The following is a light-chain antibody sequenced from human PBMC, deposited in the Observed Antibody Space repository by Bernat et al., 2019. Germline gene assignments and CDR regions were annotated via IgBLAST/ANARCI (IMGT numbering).Light chain of an antibody. CDR3: QHRSNWQWS. CDR1: QSVSNF. Sequence: EIVLTQSPATLSLSPGERATLSCRASQSVSNFLAWYQHKPGQAPRLLIYDTSNRAAGIPARFTGSGPETDFILTITSLEPEDFAVYYCQHRSNWQWSFGPGTRVEIK. J-gene: IGKJ3*01. CDR2: DTS. V-gene: IGKV3D-11*02.